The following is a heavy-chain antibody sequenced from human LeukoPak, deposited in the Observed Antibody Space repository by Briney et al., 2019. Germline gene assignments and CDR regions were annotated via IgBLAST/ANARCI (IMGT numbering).Heavy chain of an antibody. CDR3: ARRVDATRWFDP. D-gene: IGHD2-15*01. Sequence: GGSLRLSCAASGFTFSNHFMHWVRQAPGRGLVWVSRINPDGTNTMYAGSVKGRFTISRDNAKNILYLQMNSLRDDDTAVYYCARRVDATRWFDPWGQGTLVTVSS. J-gene: IGHJ5*02. CDR1: GFTFSNHF. V-gene: IGHV3-74*03. CDR2: INPDGTNT.